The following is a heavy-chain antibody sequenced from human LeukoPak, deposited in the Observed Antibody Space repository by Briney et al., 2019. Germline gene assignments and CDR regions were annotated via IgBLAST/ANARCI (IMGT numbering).Heavy chain of an antibody. J-gene: IGHJ3*02. CDR3: AKDIRRYCSGGSCHAFDI. Sequence: GRSLSLSCAPSGFALDDLAMQWVRQAPGKGLEWVSGISRIIGSTGYADSVKGRFTIYRHNAKNSLYLQMIRLRAEDTAVYYCAKDIRRYCSGGSCHAFDIWGQGTMVTVSS. D-gene: IGHD2-15*01. CDR2: ISRIIGST. V-gene: IGHV3-9*01. CDR1: GFALDDLA.